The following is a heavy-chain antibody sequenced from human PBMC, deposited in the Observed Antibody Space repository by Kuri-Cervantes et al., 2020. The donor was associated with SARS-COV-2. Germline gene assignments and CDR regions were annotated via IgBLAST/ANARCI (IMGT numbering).Heavy chain of an antibody. J-gene: IGHJ4*02. Sequence: GGSLRLSCAASGFTFSSYAMNWVRQAPGKGLEWAAVFYSGVGSTYYADFVKGRFAISRDNSKNTLYLQMNSLRAEDTAVYYCAKASMDTMVRGVAFDYWGQGTLVTVSS. V-gene: IGHV3-23*03. D-gene: IGHD3-10*01. CDR1: GFTFSSYA. CDR3: AKASMDTMVRGVAFDY. CDR2: FYSGVGST.